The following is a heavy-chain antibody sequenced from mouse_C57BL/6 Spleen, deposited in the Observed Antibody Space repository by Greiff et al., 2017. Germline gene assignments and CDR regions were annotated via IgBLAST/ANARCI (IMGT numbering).Heavy chain of an antibody. D-gene: IGHD2-4*01. Sequence: QVQLQQSGPELVKPGASVKISCKASGYAFSSSWMNWVKQRPGKGLEWIGRIYPGDGDTNYNGKFKGKATLTADKSSSTAYMQLSSLTSEDSAVYFCARYYDYDRGYYFDYWGQGTTLTVSS. J-gene: IGHJ2*01. CDR1: GYAFSSSW. V-gene: IGHV1-82*01. CDR2: IYPGDGDT. CDR3: ARYYDYDRGYYFDY.